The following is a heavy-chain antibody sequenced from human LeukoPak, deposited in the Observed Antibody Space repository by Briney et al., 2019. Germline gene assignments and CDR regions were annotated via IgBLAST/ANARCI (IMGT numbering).Heavy chain of an antibody. Sequence: GGSLRLSCAASGFTFSDYAMNWVRQAPGKGLEWVSYIRSTSSTIYNADSVKGRFTISRDNGKNSLYLQMNSLRDEDTAVYYCARSFDIWGQGTMVTVSS. V-gene: IGHV3-48*02. CDR1: GFTFSDYA. CDR3: ARSFDI. CDR2: IRSTSSTI. J-gene: IGHJ3*02.